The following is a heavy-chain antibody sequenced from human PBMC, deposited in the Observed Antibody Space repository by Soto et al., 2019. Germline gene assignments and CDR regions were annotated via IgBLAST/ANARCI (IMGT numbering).Heavy chain of an antibody. J-gene: IGHJ4*02. CDR3: ARDARLGGTTLSSGY. Sequence: QVKLVQSGAEVKKPGASVKVSCKASGYTFTSYGISWVRQAPGQGLEWMGWISAYNGNTNYAQRLQDRVTMTTDTATSTAHMAPRSLAPDDTAVYYCARDARLGGTTLSSGYWSQGPMVTVSS. CDR1: GYTFTSYG. CDR2: ISAYNGNT. D-gene: IGHD1-1*01. V-gene: IGHV1-18*01.